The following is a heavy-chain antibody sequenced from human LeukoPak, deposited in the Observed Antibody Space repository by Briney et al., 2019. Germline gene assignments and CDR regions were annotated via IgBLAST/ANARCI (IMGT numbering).Heavy chain of an antibody. CDR2: ISWNSGSI. CDR3: AKGGYSYGSHFDY. CDR1: GFTFDDYA. D-gene: IGHD5-18*01. J-gene: IGHJ4*02. Sequence: GGSPRLSCAASGFTFDDYAMHWVRQAPGKGLEWVSGISWNSGSIGYADSVKGRFTISRDNAKNSLYLQMNSLRAEDMALYYCAKGGYSYGSHFDYWGQGTLVTVSS. V-gene: IGHV3-9*03.